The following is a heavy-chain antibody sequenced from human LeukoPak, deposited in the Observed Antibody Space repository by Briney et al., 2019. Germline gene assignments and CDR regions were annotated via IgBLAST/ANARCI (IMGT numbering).Heavy chain of an antibody. CDR3: ASGYSSGWYY. CDR2: IYYSGST. CDR1: GDSISSRNYY. Sequence: SETLSLTCTVSGDSISSRNYYWGWVRQPPGKGLEWIGTIYYSGSTDYNPSLKSRVTISVDTSKNQFSLNVNSVTAADTAVYYCASGYSSGWYYWGQATLVTVSS. D-gene: IGHD6-19*01. J-gene: IGHJ4*02. V-gene: IGHV4-39*01.